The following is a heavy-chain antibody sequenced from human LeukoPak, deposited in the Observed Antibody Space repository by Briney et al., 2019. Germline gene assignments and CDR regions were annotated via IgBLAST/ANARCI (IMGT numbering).Heavy chain of an antibody. J-gene: IGHJ3*02. Sequence: GASVKVSCKASGGTFSSYAISWVRQAPGQGLEWMGGIIPIFGTANYAQKFQGRVTITTDESTSTAYMELSSLRSEDTAVYYCARVGRWLQFWDDAFDIWGQGTMVTVSS. V-gene: IGHV1-69*05. CDR3: ARVGRWLQFWDDAFDI. CDR1: GGTFSSYA. D-gene: IGHD5-24*01. CDR2: IIPIFGTA.